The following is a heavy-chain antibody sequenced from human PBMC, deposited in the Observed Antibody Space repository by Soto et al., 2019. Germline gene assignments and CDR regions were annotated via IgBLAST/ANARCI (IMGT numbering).Heavy chain of an antibody. J-gene: IGHJ6*02. CDR3: ARARYNWNRSYYYAMEV. CDR2: TYYRSRWYH. Sequence: SPTRSLTCAISADSVSSDTAAWNWIRQSPSRGLEWLGRTYYRSRWYHDYVVSVKSRITIDPDTSKNQVSRQLTSVTPEDTALYYCARARYNWNRSYYYAMEVWGQRTTVTVSS. V-gene: IGHV6-1*01. CDR1: ADSVSSDTAA. D-gene: IGHD1-20*01.